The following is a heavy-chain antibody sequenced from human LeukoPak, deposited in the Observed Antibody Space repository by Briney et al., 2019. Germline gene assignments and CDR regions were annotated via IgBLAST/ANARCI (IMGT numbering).Heavy chain of an antibody. J-gene: IGHJ4*02. CDR1: GFTFSSYA. V-gene: IGHV3-23*01. Sequence: GGSLRLSCAASGFTFSSYAMSWVRQAPGKGLEWVSAISSSGGSTYYADSVKGRFTISRDNSKNTLYLQMNSLRAEDTALYYCARGRSWPYYFEYWGQGTLVTVSS. CDR2: ISSSGGST. CDR3: ARGRSWPYYFEY. D-gene: IGHD6-13*01.